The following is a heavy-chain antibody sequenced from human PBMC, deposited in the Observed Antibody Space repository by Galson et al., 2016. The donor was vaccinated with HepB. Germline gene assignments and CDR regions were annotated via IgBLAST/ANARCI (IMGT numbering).Heavy chain of an antibody. V-gene: IGHV4-34*01. D-gene: IGHD2-15*01. CDR1: GESFSGYY. CDR3: ARGRMSAVSGPPGY. J-gene: IGHJ4*02. CDR2: IDHNGPT. Sequence: SETLSLTCGVSGESFSGYYWTWIRQPRGQGLEWHGEIDHNGPTDYKTSPRGRLTISLDTSKNQFSLQLRSLTAADTAVYYCARGRMSAVSGPPGYWSQGTLVTVSS.